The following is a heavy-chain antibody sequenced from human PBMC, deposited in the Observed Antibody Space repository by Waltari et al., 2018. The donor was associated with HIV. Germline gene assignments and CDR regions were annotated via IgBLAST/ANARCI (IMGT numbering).Heavy chain of an antibody. Sequence: QVQLQQWGAGLLKPSETLSLTCAVYGGSFSGYYWSWNRQPPGKGLEWIGEINHSGSTNYNPSLKSRVTISVDTSKNQFSLKLSSVTAADTAVYYCARYMGIAAADVANFDIWGQGTMVTVSS. J-gene: IGHJ3*02. CDR2: INHSGST. CDR3: ARYMGIAAADVANFDI. D-gene: IGHD6-13*01. V-gene: IGHV4-34*01. CDR1: GGSFSGYY.